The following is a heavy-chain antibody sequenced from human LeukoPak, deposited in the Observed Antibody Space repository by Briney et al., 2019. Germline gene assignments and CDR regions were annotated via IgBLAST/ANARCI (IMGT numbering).Heavy chain of an antibody. Sequence: AGGSLILSCATSGFTVSHYGMHWVRQAPGKGLEWVAVIWSDGTNRYYGDPVKGRFTISRDNFQRTVYLQMDSLRAEDTAVYYCAKDAQRGFDYSNSLDKWGQGTLVTVSS. CDR3: AKDAQRGFDYSNSLDK. J-gene: IGHJ4*02. CDR1: GFTVSHYG. D-gene: IGHD4-11*01. V-gene: IGHV3-33*06. CDR2: IWSDGTNR.